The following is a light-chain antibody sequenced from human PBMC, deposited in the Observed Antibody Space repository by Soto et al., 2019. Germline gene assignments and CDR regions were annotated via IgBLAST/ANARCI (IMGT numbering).Light chain of an antibody. V-gene: IGKV3-20*01. CDR2: DAS. CDR3: HHYTRSPIFT. Sequence: EVVLTQSPGTLSLSAGERATISCRASQSVADNHLAWYQQKPGQAPRLLIYDASTRAAGIPDRFSGSGSGTDFTLTISRLEPEDFGVYFCHHYTRSPIFTFGPGTKVD. J-gene: IGKJ3*01. CDR1: QSVADNH.